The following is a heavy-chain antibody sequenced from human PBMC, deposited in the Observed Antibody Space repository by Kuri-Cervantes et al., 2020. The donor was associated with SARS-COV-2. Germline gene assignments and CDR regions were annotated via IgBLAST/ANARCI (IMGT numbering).Heavy chain of an antibody. CDR3: ARDLASSSVLPGPFDY. V-gene: IGHV1-2*02. J-gene: IGHJ4*02. D-gene: IGHD6-6*01. CDR1: EYTFTGYY. CDR2: VNPNNGGT. Sequence: GESLKISCKASEYTFTGYYLHWVRQAPGQGLEWMGWVNPNNGGTNYAQKFQGRVTMTSDTSITTAYMELNRLTSDDTAVYYCARDLASSSVLPGPFDYWGQGTLVTVSS.